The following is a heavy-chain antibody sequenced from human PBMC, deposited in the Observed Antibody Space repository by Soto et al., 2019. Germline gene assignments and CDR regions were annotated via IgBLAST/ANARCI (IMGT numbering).Heavy chain of an antibody. D-gene: IGHD2-8*02. Sequence: QVHLEQSGVEVKKPGSSVKVSCKFSGGTFSSYVIIWVRQAPGQGLEWMGGIIPVSGTANYAQKFHGRVTISADAATNTAYMELSSVRFDDTAVYYCATVDRSVALVGWFDPWGQGTLVTVSS. CDR1: GGTFSSYV. CDR3: ATVDRSVALVGWFDP. CDR2: IIPVSGTA. J-gene: IGHJ5*02. V-gene: IGHV1-69*01.